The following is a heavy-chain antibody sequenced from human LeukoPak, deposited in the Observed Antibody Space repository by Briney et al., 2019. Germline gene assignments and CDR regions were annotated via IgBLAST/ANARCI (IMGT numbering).Heavy chain of an antibody. Sequence: SETLSLTCTVSGGSISSYYWSWIRQPPGKGLEWIGEINHGGSTNYNPSLKSRVTISVDTSKNQFSLKLTSVTVADTAVYYCASSTIFGVVANWFDPWGQGTLVTVSS. CDR1: GGSISSYY. J-gene: IGHJ5*02. D-gene: IGHD3-3*01. CDR2: INHGGST. CDR3: ASSTIFGVVANWFDP. V-gene: IGHV4-34*01.